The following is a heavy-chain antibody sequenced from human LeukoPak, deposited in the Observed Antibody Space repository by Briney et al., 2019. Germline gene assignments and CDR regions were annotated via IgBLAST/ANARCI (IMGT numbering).Heavy chain of an antibody. D-gene: IGHD1/OR15-1a*01. CDR1: GFTFRSTW. Sequence: GGSLRLPCAASGFTFRSTWLRWVRQAPGQGLAWVGRIKRNIDGGTTDYAAPVNGRFTISRDDSKNTLYLQMNSLKTEDTAVYYCVTGLGRTDHDYWGQGTLVTVSS. J-gene: IGHJ4*02. CDR2: IKRNIDGGTT. CDR3: VTGLGRTDHDY. V-gene: IGHV3-15*01.